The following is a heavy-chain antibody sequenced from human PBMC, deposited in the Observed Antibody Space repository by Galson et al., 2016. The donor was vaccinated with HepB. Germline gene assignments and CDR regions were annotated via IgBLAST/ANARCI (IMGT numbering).Heavy chain of an antibody. CDR2: IHPSDSDI. CDR1: GYTFTSQW. CDR3: ARLYDGSGLFFGH. D-gene: IGHD3-22*01. J-gene: IGHJ4*01. Sequence: QSGAEVKKPGESLKISCKASGYTFTSQWIGWVRQMPGKGLEWMGLIHPSDSDISYSPSFQGRVTISVDKSVATAYLPWTSLEASDTAIDYCARLYDGSGLFFGHWGQGTLATVSS. V-gene: IGHV5-51*01.